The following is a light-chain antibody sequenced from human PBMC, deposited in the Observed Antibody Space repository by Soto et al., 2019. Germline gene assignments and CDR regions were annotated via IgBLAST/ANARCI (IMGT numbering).Light chain of an antibody. V-gene: IGKV3D-15*01. CDR1: QSVSTY. Sequence: VVLTQSPATLSLSPGERATLSCRASQSVSTYLAWYQQKPGQAPRLLFYGASSRATGIPARFSGGGSGAEYTLTISSLQSEDFAVYYCQQYDKWPRTFGQGTQLDIK. CDR2: GAS. CDR3: QQYDKWPRT. J-gene: IGKJ1*01.